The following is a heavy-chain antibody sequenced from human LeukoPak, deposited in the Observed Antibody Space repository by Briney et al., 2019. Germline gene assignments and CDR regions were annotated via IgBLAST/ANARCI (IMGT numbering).Heavy chain of an antibody. D-gene: IGHD6-13*01. Sequence: GGSLRRSGAGSGFPCSAYAREWVGQAPGKGLEWGSGIYGSGGGIQYADSVKGRFTISRDNSKNTLYLQMNSLRAEDTALYYCAKDRLPDGRWSLDYWRQGTLVTVSS. J-gene: IGHJ4*02. CDR3: AKDRLPDGRWSLDY. CDR1: GFPCSAYA. CDR2: IYGSGGGI. V-gene: IGHV3-23*01.